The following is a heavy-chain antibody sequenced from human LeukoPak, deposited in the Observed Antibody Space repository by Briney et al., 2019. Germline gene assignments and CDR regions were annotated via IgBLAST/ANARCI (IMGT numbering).Heavy chain of an antibody. V-gene: IGHV1-8*01. CDR2: MNPNSGNT. Sequence: ASVTVSCKASGYTFTSYDINWVRQATGQGLEWMGWMNPNSGNTGYAQKFRGRVTMTRNTSISTAYMELSSLRSEDTAVYYCARAMYYDFWSGYPPFDYWGQGTLVTVSS. J-gene: IGHJ4*02. D-gene: IGHD3-3*01. CDR3: ARAMYYDFWSGYPPFDY. CDR1: GYTFTSYD.